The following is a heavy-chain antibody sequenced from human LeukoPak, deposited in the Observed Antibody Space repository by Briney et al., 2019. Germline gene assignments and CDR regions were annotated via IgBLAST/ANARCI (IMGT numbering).Heavy chain of an antibody. V-gene: IGHV3-21*01. Sequence: GGSLRLSCAVSGFTFSNSNMNWVRQAPGKGLEWVSSISSSSNYIYYADSVKGRFTISRDNSRNTPYLQMNSLGAEDTAVYYCAKDLPDAFFDYWGQGTLVTVSS. J-gene: IGHJ4*02. D-gene: IGHD2-2*01. CDR2: ISSSSNYI. CDR1: GFTFSNSN. CDR3: AKDLPDAFFDY.